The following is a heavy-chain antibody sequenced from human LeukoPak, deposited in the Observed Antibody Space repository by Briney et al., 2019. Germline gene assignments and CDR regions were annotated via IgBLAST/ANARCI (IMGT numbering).Heavy chain of an antibody. J-gene: IGHJ4*02. CDR2: INHSGST. D-gene: IGHD2-15*01. V-gene: IGHV4-34*01. Sequence: SETLSLTCAVYDGSFSGHYWSWIRQPPGKGLEWIGEINHSGSTNYTPSLKSRVTISVDTSKNQFSLKLSSVTAADTAFYYCAREDCSSGTCSHFDYWGQGTLVTVSS. CDR1: DGSFSGHY. CDR3: AREDCSSGTCSHFDY.